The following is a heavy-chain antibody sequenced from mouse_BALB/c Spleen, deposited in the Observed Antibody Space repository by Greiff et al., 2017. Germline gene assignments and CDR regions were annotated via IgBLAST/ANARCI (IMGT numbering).Heavy chain of an antibody. D-gene: IGHD4-1*01. J-gene: IGHJ2*01. V-gene: IGHV5-9*03. CDR1: GFTFSSYT. Sequence: EVNVVESGGGLVKPGGSLKLSCAASGFTFSSYTMSWVRQTPEKRLEWVATISSGGGNTYYPDSVKGRFTISRDNAKNNLYLQMSSLRSEDTALYYCARSGGTRYFDYWGQGTTLTVSS. CDR2: ISSGGGNT. CDR3: ARSGGTRYFDY.